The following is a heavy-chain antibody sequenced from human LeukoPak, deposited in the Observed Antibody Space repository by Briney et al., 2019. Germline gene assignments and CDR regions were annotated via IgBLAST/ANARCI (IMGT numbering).Heavy chain of an antibody. CDR1: GLTFSSYA. D-gene: IGHD3-3*02. V-gene: IGHV3-23*01. CDR3: ATNPSMETFDY. J-gene: IGHJ4*02. CDR2: ISGSGGST. Sequence: GGSLRLSCAASGLTFSSYAMHWVRQAPGKGLEWVSAISGSGGSTYYADSVKGRFTISRDNSKNTLYLQMNSLRAEDTAVYYCATNPSMETFDYWGQGTLVTVSS.